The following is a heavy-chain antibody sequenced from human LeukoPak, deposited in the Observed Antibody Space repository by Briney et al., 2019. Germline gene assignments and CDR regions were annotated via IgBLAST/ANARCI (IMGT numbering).Heavy chain of an antibody. CDR2: IIPILGIA. CDR3: ARDREMATILLGGEVRYTRLWYNWFDP. Sequence: GASVKVSCKASGGTFSSYAISWVRQAPGQGLEWMGRIIPILGIANYAQKFQGRVTITADKSTSTAYMELSSLRSEDTAVYYCARDREMATILLGGEVRYTRLWYNWFDPWGQGTLVTVSS. J-gene: IGHJ5*02. D-gene: IGHD5-24*01. CDR1: GGTFSSYA. V-gene: IGHV1-69*04.